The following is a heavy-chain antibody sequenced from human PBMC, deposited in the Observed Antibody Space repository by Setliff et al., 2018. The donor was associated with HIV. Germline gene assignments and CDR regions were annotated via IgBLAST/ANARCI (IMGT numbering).Heavy chain of an antibody. CDR2: IYYSGGT. CDR3: ARAVHSGWYYFDY. CDR1: GGSISSYY. D-gene: IGHD6-19*01. Sequence: SETLSLTCTVSGGSISSYYWSWIRQPPGKGLEWIGYIYYSGGTNYNRSLKSRVTISVDTSKNQFSLKLSSVTAADTAVYYCARAVHSGWYYFDYWGQGTLVTSPQ. J-gene: IGHJ4*02. V-gene: IGHV4-59*12.